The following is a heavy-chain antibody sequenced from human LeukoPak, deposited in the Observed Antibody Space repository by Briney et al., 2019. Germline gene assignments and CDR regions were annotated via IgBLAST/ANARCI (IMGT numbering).Heavy chain of an antibody. Sequence: PGGSLRLSCAASGFTFSSYAMSWVRQAPGKGLEWVSAISGSGGSTYYADSVKGRFTISRDNSKNTLYLQMNSLRAEDTAVYYCAKEGIVVVPAAIHVGSYFDYWGQGTLVTVSS. J-gene: IGHJ4*02. CDR3: AKEGIVVVPAAIHVGSYFDY. CDR2: ISGSGGST. CDR1: GFTFSSYA. D-gene: IGHD2-2*02. V-gene: IGHV3-23*01.